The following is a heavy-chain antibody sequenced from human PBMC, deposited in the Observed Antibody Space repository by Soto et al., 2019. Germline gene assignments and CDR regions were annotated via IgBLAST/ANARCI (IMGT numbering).Heavy chain of an antibody. V-gene: IGHV3-15*01. CDR2: IKSNTDGGTT. CDR1: GFTFIYAW. Sequence: EVQLVESGGGLVKPGGSLRLSCEASGFTFIYAWMSWVRQAPGKGLEWVGHIKSNTDGGTTDYAAPVNGRFTISRDDSKTTLYLQMSSLNTEDTAVYYCTPDPILAAAGGSDPWGQGTLVTVSS. D-gene: IGHD6-13*01. CDR3: TPDPILAAAGGSDP. J-gene: IGHJ5*02.